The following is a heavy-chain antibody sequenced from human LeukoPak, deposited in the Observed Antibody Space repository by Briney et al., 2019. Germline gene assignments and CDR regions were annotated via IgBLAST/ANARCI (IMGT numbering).Heavy chain of an antibody. D-gene: IGHD5-12*01. CDR2: IYYSGST. CDR3: ARAPDGGYSGYDLKDDAFDI. J-gene: IGHJ3*02. Sequence: SETLSLTCTVSGGSISSGGYDWSWIRQHPGKGLEWIGYIYYSGSTYYNPSLKSRVTISVDTSKNQFSLKLSSVTAADTAVYYCARAPDGGYSGYDLKDDAFDIWGQGTMVTVSS. V-gene: IGHV4-31*03. CDR1: GGSISSGGYD.